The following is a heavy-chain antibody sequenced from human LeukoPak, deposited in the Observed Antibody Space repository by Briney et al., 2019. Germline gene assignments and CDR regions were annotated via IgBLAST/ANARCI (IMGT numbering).Heavy chain of an antibody. J-gene: IGHJ4*02. CDR2: INAGNGNT. D-gene: IGHD6-19*01. V-gene: IGHV1-3*01. Sequence: ASVKVSCKASGYTFTSYDINWVRQATGQRLEWMGWINAGNGNTKYSQKFQGRVTITRDTSASTAYMELSSLRSEDTAVYYCASSGWYGEFDYWGQGTLVTVSS. CDR1: GYTFTSYD. CDR3: ASSGWYGEFDY.